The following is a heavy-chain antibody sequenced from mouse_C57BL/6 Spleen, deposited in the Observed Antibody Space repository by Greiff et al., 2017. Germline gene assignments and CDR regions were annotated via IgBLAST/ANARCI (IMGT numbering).Heavy chain of an antibody. V-gene: IGHV1-82*01. D-gene: IGHD2-3*01. CDR3: AREDGPLAY. CDR2: IYPGDGDT. J-gene: IGHJ2*01. CDR1: GYAFSSSW. Sequence: QVQLQQSGPELVKPGASVKLSCKASGYAFSSSWMNWVQQRPGKGLEWLGRIYPGDGDTTYQGTFNGKATLTADKSYSTAYMQLSSLTSEDSAVYFCAREDGPLAYWGQGTTLTGSS.